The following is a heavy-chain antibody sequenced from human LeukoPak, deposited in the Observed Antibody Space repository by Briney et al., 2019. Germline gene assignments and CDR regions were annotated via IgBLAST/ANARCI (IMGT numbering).Heavy chain of an antibody. CDR3: ANSQRRYGDPSPFDY. Sequence: GGSLRLSCAASGFTFSSYAMSWVRQAPGKGLEWVSAISGSGASTYYADSVKGRFTISRDNSKNTLYLQMNSLRAEDTAVYYCANSQRRYGDPSPFDYWGQGTLVTVSS. CDR2: ISGSGAST. CDR1: GFTFSSYA. V-gene: IGHV3-23*01. J-gene: IGHJ4*02. D-gene: IGHD4-17*01.